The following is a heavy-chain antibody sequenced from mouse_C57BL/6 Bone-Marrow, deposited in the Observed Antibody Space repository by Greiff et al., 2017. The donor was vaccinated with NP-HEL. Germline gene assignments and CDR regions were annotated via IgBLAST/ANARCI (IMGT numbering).Heavy chain of an antibody. CDR3: ARQGSYSPFAY. CDR1: GFTFSSYG. V-gene: IGHV5-6*01. CDR2: ISSGGSYT. D-gene: IGHD2-10*01. Sequence: EVKVVESGGDLVKPGGSLKLSCAASGFTFSSYGMSWVRQTPDKRLEWVATISSGGSYTYYPDSVKGRFTISRDNATNTLYLQLSSLKSEDAAMYYCARQGSYSPFAYWGQGTLVTVSA. J-gene: IGHJ3*01.